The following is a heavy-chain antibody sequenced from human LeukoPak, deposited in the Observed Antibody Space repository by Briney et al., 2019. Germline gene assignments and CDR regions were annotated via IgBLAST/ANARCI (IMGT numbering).Heavy chain of an antibody. J-gene: IGHJ3*02. CDR1: GFTFSSYW. CDR2: ISYDGSNK. Sequence: SGGSLRLSCAASGFTFSSYWMLWVRQAPGKGLEWVAVISYDGSNKYYADSVKGRFTISRDNSKNTLYLQMNSLRAEDTAVYYCAKIAGSSEADAFDIWGQGTMVTVSS. V-gene: IGHV3-30*18. CDR3: AKIAGSSEADAFDI. D-gene: IGHD6-6*01.